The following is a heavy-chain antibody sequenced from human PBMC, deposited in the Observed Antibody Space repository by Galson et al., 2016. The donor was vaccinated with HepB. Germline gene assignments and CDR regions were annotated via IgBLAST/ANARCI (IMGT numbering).Heavy chain of an antibody. CDR2: ISGYNGIT. CDR1: GYTFTSYG. Sequence: SCKASGYTFTSYGLNWVRQAPGQGLEWMGYISGYNGITNYAPRFQGRVTMTTDTSTRTAYMELRSLRSDDTAVYYCARIGPSGYLSDWGQGTLVTVSS. J-gene: IGHJ4*02. V-gene: IGHV1-18*01. CDR3: ARIGPSGYLSD. D-gene: IGHD3-22*01.